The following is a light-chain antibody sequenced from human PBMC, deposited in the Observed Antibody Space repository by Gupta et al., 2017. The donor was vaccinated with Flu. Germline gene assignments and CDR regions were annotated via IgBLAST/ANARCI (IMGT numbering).Light chain of an antibody. Sequence: SYELTQPPSVSVSPGQTARIICSGDVLPNQYAYWYHQKPGQAPVLVIYKDSERPSGIPERFSGSRSGTTVTLTISGAQAEEEADYYCQSADSSGTHTVFGGGTKLTVL. CDR3: QSADSSGTHTV. CDR2: KDS. CDR1: VLPNQY. V-gene: IGLV3-25*02. J-gene: IGLJ3*02.